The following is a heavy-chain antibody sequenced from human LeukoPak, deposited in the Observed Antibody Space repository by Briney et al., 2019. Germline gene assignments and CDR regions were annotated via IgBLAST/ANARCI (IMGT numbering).Heavy chain of an antibody. D-gene: IGHD1-1*01. V-gene: IGHV1-8*01. J-gene: IGHJ5*02. CDR2: MNPNSGNT. CDR1: GYTFTSYD. CDR3: TRYVVHGTHGFDP. Sequence: ASVKVSCKASGYTFTSYDINWVRQATGQGLEWMGWMNPNSGNTYYVQKFQGRLTMTRDTSINTVYMELNSLRSEDTAVYYCTRYVVHGTHGFDPWGQGTLDTVSS.